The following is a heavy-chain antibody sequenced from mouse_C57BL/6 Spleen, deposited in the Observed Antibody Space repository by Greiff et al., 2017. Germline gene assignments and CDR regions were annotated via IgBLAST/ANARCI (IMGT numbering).Heavy chain of an antibody. V-gene: IGHV1-55*01. J-gene: IGHJ1*03. Sequence: QVQLQQPGAELVKPGASVKMSCKASGYTFTSYWITWVKQRPGQGLAWIGDIYPGSGSTNYNEKFKSKATLTVDTSSSTAYMQLSSLTSEDSAVYCCARRFYYGSSLYFDVWGTGTTVTVSS. D-gene: IGHD1-1*01. CDR1: GYTFTSYW. CDR2: IYPGSGST. CDR3: ARRFYYGSSLYFDV.